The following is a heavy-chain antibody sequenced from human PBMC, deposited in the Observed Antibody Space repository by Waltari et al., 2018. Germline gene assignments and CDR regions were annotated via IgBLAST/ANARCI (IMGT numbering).Heavy chain of an antibody. Sequence: QLQLQESGPGLVKPSETLSLTCTVSGGSISSSSYYWGWIRQPPAKGLEWIGSIYYSGSTYYNPTLKSRVTISVDTSKNQFSLKLSSVTAADTAVYYCARRYYDILTGYYRTYYFDYWGQGTLVTVSS. CDR3: ARRYYDILTGYYRTYYFDY. D-gene: IGHD3-9*01. V-gene: IGHV4-39*01. J-gene: IGHJ4*02. CDR1: GGSISSSSYY. CDR2: IYYSGST.